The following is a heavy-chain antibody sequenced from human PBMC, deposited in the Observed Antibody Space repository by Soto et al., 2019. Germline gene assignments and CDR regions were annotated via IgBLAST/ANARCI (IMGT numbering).Heavy chain of an antibody. V-gene: IGHV1-2*04. CDR1: GYTFTGYY. CDR3: ARERSIYGDYVNYYYYGMDV. CDR2: INPNSGGT. J-gene: IGHJ6*02. D-gene: IGHD4-17*01. Sequence: ASVKVSCKASGYTFTGYYMHWVRQAPGQGLEWMGWINPNSGGTNYAQKFQGWVTMTRDTSISTAYVELSRLRSDDTAVYYCARERSIYGDYVNYYYYGMDVWGQGTTVTVSS.